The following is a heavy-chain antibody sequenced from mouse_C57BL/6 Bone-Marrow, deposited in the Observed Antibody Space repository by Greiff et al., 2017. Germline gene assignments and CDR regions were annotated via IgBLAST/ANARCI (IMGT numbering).Heavy chain of an antibody. CDR3: ARGGRGFPDFGY. J-gene: IGHJ2*01. V-gene: IGHV1-19*01. CDR2: INPYNGGT. CDR1: GYTFTDYY. Sequence: VQLQQSGPVLVKPGASVKMSCKASGYTFTDYYMNWVKQSHGKRLEWIGGINPYNGGTSYNQKFKGKATLTVDKSSSTAYMELNSLTSEDSAVYYCARGGRGFPDFGYWGKGTTLTVSS.